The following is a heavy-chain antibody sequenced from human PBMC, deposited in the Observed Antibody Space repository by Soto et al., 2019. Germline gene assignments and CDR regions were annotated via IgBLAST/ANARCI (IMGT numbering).Heavy chain of an antibody. J-gene: IGHJ6*03. CDR3: ARAPLTGYYYYYYMDV. Sequence: EVQLVESGGGLVQPGGSLRLSCAASGFTVSSNYMSWVRQAPGKGLEWVSVIYSGGSTYYADSVKGRFTISRDNSKNTLYLQMNSLRAEDTAVYYCARAPLTGYYYYYYMDVWGKGTMVTVSS. CDR2: IYSGGST. D-gene: IGHD3-9*01. V-gene: IGHV3-66*01. CDR1: GFTVSSNY.